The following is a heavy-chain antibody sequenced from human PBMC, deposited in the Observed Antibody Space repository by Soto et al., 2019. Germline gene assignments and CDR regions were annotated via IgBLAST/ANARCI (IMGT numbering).Heavy chain of an antibody. CDR3: ARCLHDFWSGYSAPSYYYYYMDV. V-gene: IGHV1-8*01. J-gene: IGHJ6*03. Sequence: ASVKVSCKASGYTFTSYDINWVRQATGQGHEWMGWMNPNSGNTGYAQKFQGRVTMTRNTSISTAYMELSSLRSEDTAVYYCARCLHDFWSGYSAPSYYYYYMDVWGKGTTVTVSS. CDR2: MNPNSGNT. CDR1: GYTFTSYD. D-gene: IGHD3-3*01.